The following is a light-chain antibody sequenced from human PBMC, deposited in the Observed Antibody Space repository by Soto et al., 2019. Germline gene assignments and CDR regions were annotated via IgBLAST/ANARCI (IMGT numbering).Light chain of an antibody. CDR1: QSISNH. CDR2: AAS. Sequence: IQMTQSPSSLSASVEDRVIITCRASQSISNHLNWYQQKPGKAPKLLIYAASRLQSGVSSRFSGSGSGTDFTLTISSLQPEDFATYYCLQDYTYPQTFGQGTKVDIK. J-gene: IGKJ1*01. V-gene: IGKV1-6*01. CDR3: LQDYTYPQT.